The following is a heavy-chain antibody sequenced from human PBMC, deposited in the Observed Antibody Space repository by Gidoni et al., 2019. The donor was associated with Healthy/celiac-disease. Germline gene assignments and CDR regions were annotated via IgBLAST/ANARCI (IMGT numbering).Heavy chain of an antibody. Sequence: VQLVQSGGEVHKHGASVQVACKAPGYAFTGPHMHWVRQAPGQGREWMGWINPNGGGTNYAQKFQGRVTMTRDTSISTAYMELSRLRSDDTAVYYCARAILMAYNWNYYGMDVWGQGTTVTVSS. J-gene: IGHJ6*02. CDR1: GYAFTGPH. D-gene: IGHD1-20*01. V-gene: IGHV1-2*02. CDR2: INPNGGGT. CDR3: ARAILMAYNWNYYGMDV.